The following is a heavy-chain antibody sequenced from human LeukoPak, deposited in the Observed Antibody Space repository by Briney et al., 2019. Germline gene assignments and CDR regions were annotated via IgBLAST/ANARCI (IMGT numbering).Heavy chain of an antibody. J-gene: IGHJ4*02. V-gene: IGHV4-34*01. CDR3: ARWVYSSSWYRVDYSDY. Sequence: SETLSLTCAVYGGSFSGYYWSWIRQPPGKGLEWIGEINHSGSTNYNPSLKSRVTISVDTSKNQFSLKLSSVTAADTAVYYCARWVYSSSWYRVDYSDYWGQGTLVTVSS. CDR2: INHSGST. D-gene: IGHD6-13*01. CDR1: GGSFSGYY.